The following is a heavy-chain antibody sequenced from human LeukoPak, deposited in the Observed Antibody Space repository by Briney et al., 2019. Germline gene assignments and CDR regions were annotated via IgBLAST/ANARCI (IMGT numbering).Heavy chain of an antibody. CDR2: ISGSGDNT. V-gene: IGHV3-23*01. J-gene: IGHJ4*02. Sequence: GGSLRLSCAASGFTFSSYAMSWVRQAPGKGLEWVSGISGSGDNTYYADSVKGRFTISRDNSKNTLYVQVNSLGTEDTAVYHCARDMCSGICYRLDFWGQGALVTVSS. CDR3: ARDMCSGICYRLDF. CDR1: GFTFSSYA. D-gene: IGHD2-2*02.